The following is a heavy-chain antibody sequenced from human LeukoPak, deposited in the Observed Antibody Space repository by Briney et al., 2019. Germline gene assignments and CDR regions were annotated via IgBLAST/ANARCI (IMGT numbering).Heavy chain of an antibody. CDR2: ISGSGGST. CDR3: AKDTRKIRSIVVVVAAEYYFDY. V-gene: IGHV3-23*01. CDR1: GFTFSSYA. Sequence: PGGSLRLSCAASGFTFSSYAMSWVRQAPGKGLEWVSAISGSGGSTYYADSVKGRFTISRDNSKNTLYLQMSSLRAEDTAVYYCAKDTRKIRSIVVVVAAEYYFDYWGQGTLVTVSS. J-gene: IGHJ4*02. D-gene: IGHD2-15*01.